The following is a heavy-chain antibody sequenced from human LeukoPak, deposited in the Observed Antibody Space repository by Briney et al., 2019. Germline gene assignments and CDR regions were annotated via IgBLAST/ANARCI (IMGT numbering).Heavy chain of an antibody. CDR2: IKQDGSEK. Sequence: PGGSLRLSCAASGFTFSDYYMSWIRQAPGKGLEWVANIKQDGSEKYYVDSVKGRFTISRDNAKNSLYLQMNSLRAEDTAVYYCARDSYSSGWYGWAFDIWGQGTMVTVSS. D-gene: IGHD6-19*01. V-gene: IGHV3-7*01. CDR3: ARDSYSSGWYGWAFDI. J-gene: IGHJ3*02. CDR1: GFTFSDYY.